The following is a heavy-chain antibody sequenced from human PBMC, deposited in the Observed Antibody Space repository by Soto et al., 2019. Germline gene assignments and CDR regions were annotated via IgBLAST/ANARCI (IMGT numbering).Heavy chain of an antibody. CDR1: GYTFTTYG. J-gene: IGHJ6*02. Sequence: QVQLVQSGPEVRKPGASVKVSCKASGYTFTTYGISWVRQAPGQGLEWMGWISGYNGHTKYAQKFQGRVTMTTVTSTSTVYMDLRSLRSDDTAVYYCAREGEMPYYYYGLDVWGQGTTVTVSS. CDR3: AREGEMPYYYYGLDV. CDR2: ISGYNGHT. V-gene: IGHV1-18*01. D-gene: IGHD3-16*01.